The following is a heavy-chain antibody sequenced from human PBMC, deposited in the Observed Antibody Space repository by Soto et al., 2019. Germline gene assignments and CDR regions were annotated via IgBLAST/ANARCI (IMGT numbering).Heavy chain of an antibody. D-gene: IGHD6-19*01. J-gene: IGHJ4*02. Sequence: SETLSLTCTVYGGSFSGYYWSWIRQPPGKGLEWIGEINHSGSTNYNPSLKSRVTISVDTSKNQFSLKLSSVTAADTAVYYCARGRAPWIAVAGPFDYWGQGTLVTVSS. CDR2: INHSGST. V-gene: IGHV4-34*01. CDR1: GGSFSGYY. CDR3: ARGRAPWIAVAGPFDY.